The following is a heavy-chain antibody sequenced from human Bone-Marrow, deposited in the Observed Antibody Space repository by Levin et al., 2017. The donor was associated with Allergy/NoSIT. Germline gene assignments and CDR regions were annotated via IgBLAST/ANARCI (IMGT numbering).Heavy chain of an antibody. J-gene: IGHJ4*02. D-gene: IGHD2-15*01. Sequence: QSGGSLRLSCAASGFTFSGYWMHWVRQVPGKGLVWLSHINNDGSATNYADSVKGRFTISRDNAKNTVYLQMNSLRAEDTAVYYCGRDLSGRSDFWGQGTLVTVSS. CDR2: INNDGSAT. CDR3: GRDLSGRSDF. CDR1: GFTFSGYW. V-gene: IGHV3-74*01.